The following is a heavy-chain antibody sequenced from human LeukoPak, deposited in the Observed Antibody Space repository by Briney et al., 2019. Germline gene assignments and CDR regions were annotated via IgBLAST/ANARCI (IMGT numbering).Heavy chain of an antibody. CDR2: INHSGST. V-gene: IGHV4-34*01. J-gene: IGHJ3*02. Sequence: TSETLSLTCAVYGGSFSGYYWSWIRQPPGKGLEWIGEINHSGSTNYNPSLKSRVTISVASSKNQFSLKLSSMTAADTAVYYCAREGAYCSSTSCYLDSFDIWGQGTMVTVSS. CDR1: GGSFSGYY. CDR3: AREGAYCSSTSCYLDSFDI. D-gene: IGHD2-2*01.